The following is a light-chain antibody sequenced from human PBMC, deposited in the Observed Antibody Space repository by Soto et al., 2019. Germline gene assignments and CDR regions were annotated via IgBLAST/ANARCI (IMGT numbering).Light chain of an antibody. V-gene: IGKV3-15*01. Sequence: EIVMTQSPATLSVSLGERATLSCRASQSIGSNLAWYQQQPGQAPRLLIYGASTRATGIPARFSGSGSGTEFTLTISSLQSEDFAAYYCQQYNNWPPWTFGHGTKVEIK. CDR1: QSIGSN. J-gene: IGKJ1*01. CDR2: GAS. CDR3: QQYNNWPPWT.